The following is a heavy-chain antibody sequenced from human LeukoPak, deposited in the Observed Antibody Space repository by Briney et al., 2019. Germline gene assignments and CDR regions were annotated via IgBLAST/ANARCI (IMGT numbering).Heavy chain of an antibody. D-gene: IGHD6-19*01. CDR1: VYTFTSYD. Sequence: ASVKDSCKASVYTFTSYDINGVRQATGQGLEWMGWMNPNSGNTGYAQKFKGRVTMTRNTSISTAYMELSSMRSEDTAVYYCARVAMGIAVEWGQGTLVTVSS. V-gene: IGHV1-8*01. CDR2: MNPNSGNT. CDR3: ARVAMGIAVE. J-gene: IGHJ4*02.